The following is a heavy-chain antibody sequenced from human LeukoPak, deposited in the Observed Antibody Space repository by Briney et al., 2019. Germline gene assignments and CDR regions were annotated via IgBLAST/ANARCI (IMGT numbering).Heavy chain of an antibody. Sequence: GGSLRLSCAASGFTFSSYWMSWVHQAPGKGLEWVANIKQDGSEKYYVDSVKGRFTISRDNAKNSLYLQMNSLRAEDTAVYYCALKGVVVAAIDYWGQGTLVTVSS. CDR1: GFTFSSYW. V-gene: IGHV3-7*01. CDR2: IKQDGSEK. CDR3: ALKGVVVAAIDY. D-gene: IGHD2-15*01. J-gene: IGHJ4*02.